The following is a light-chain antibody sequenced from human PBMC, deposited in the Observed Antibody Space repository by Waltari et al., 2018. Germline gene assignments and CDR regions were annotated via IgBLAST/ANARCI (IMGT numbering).Light chain of an antibody. CDR3: HQHSASPS. CDR2: GTS. V-gene: IGKV3-20*01. J-gene: IGKJ4*01. CDR1: KGVTRNS. Sequence: EIVLTQSPGTLSLSPGERATLSCRSSKGVTRNSLAWYRHKPGQAPRLLIYGTSNMATGIPDRFSGSGSGTDFTLTISRLEPEDFAVYYCHQHSASPSFGGGAKVEIK.